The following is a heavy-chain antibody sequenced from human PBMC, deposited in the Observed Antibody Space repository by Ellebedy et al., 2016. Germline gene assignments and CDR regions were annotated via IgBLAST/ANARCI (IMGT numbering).Heavy chain of an antibody. CDR2: IGTAGDT. Sequence: GESLKISCAASGFTFSSYDMHWLRHGPGKGLEWVSAIGTAGDTYYPGSVKGRFTISRENAKHSLYLQITSLRAEDTAVYYCARVRFGDTAVDYWGQGTLVTVSS. D-gene: IGHD2-21*01. J-gene: IGHJ4*03. CDR1: GFTFSSYD. V-gene: IGHV3-13*01. CDR3: ARVRFGDTAVDY.